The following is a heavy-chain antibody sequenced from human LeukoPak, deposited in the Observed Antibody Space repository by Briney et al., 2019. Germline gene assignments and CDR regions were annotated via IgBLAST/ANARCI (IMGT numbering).Heavy chain of an antibody. V-gene: IGHV1-8*01. D-gene: IGHD3-3*01. CDR3: ARVLGTYYDFWSGYYGLNY. J-gene: IGHJ4*02. CDR1: GYTFTSYD. CDR2: MNPNSGNT. Sequence: ASVKVSCKASGYTFTSYDINWVRQATGQGLEWMGWMNPNSGNTGYAQKFQGRVTMTRNTSISTAYMELGSLRSEDTAVYYCARVLGTYYDFWSGYYGLNYWGQGTPVTVSS.